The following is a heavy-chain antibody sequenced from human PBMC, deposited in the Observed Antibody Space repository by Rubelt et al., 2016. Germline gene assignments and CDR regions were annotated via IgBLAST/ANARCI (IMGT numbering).Heavy chain of an antibody. J-gene: IGHJ4*02. V-gene: IGHV3-21*01. D-gene: IGHD1-26*01. CDR1: SYS. Sequence: SYSMNWVRQAPGKGLEWVSSISSSSYIYYADSVKGRFTISRDNAKNSLYLQMNSLRAEDTAVYYSARVGELLDYWGQGTLVTVSS. CDR2: ISSSSYI. CDR3: ARVGELLDY.